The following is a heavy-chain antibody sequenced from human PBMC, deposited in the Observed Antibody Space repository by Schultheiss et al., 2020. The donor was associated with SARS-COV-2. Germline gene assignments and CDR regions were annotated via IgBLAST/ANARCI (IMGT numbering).Heavy chain of an antibody. CDR2: INPNSGGT. V-gene: IGHV1-2*06. CDR1: GYTFTSYA. Sequence: ASVKVSCKASGYTFTSYAMNWVRQATGQGLEWMGRINPNSGGTNYAQKFQGRVTMTRDTSISTAYMELSRLRSDDTAVYYCASHSPRYSYGKYYYYYYGMDVWGQGTTVTVSS. D-gene: IGHD5-18*01. CDR3: ASHSPRYSYGKYYYYYYGMDV. J-gene: IGHJ6*02.